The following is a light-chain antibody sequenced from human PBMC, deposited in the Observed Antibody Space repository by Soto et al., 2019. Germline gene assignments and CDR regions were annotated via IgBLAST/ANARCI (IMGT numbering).Light chain of an antibody. CDR3: HQFGYSPRT. Sequence: EIVLTQSPGTLSLYPGETATLSCRASQTVNSDYLAWFQQRPGQAPRLLIFATSRRATDIPDRFSGSGSGTDLTLAIRRLEPEDFAVYYCHQFGYSPRTFGQGTKVDIK. V-gene: IGKV3-20*01. J-gene: IGKJ1*01. CDR1: QTVNSDY. CDR2: ATS.